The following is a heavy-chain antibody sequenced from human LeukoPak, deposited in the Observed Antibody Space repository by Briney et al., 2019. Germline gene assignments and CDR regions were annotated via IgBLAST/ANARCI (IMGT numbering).Heavy chain of an antibody. Sequence: PSETLSLTCTVSGGSISSYYWSWIRQPPGKGLEWIGYIYYSGSTYYNPSLKSRVTISVDTSKNQFSLKLSSVTAADTAVYYCANGDYGMAFDYWGQGTLVTVSS. J-gene: IGHJ4*02. CDR1: GGSISSYY. V-gene: IGHV4-59*01. CDR3: ANGDYGMAFDY. CDR2: IYYSGST. D-gene: IGHD4-17*01.